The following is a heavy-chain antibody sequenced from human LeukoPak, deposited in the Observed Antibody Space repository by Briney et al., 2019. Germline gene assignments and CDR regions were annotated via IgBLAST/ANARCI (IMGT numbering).Heavy chain of an antibody. V-gene: IGHV1-46*03. CDR2: INPSGGST. J-gene: IGHJ4*02. CDR3: ARGGSTGIFDY. D-gene: IGHD3-10*01. Sequence: ASVKVSCRASGYTFTSHYMHWVRQAPGQGLEWMGTINPSGGSTSYAQKFQGRVTMTRDTSTSTVYMEVGSLTSEDTAVYYCARGGSTGIFDYWGQGALVTVSP. CDR1: GYTFTSHY.